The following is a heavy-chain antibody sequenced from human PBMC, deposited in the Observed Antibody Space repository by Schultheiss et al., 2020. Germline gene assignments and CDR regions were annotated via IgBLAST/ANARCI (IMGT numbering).Heavy chain of an antibody. J-gene: IGHJ4*02. V-gene: IGHV4-30-4*01. Sequence: SETLSLTCTVSGGSISSGDYYWSWIRQPPGKGLEWIGYIYYSGSTNYNPSLKSRVTISVDTSKNQFSLNLSSVTVADTAVYYCARGANGWRFDYWGQGTLVTVSS. CDR2: IYYSGST. CDR1: GGSISSGDYY. CDR3: ARGANGWRFDY. D-gene: IGHD6-19*01.